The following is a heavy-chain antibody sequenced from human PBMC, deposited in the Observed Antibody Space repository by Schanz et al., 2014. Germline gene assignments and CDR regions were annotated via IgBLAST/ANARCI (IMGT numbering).Heavy chain of an antibody. J-gene: IGHJ4*02. CDR3: ARGGFCDSTSFDS. D-gene: IGHD2-2*01. Sequence: QVQLVQSGAEVKKPGVSVKVSCKASGYTFTTYYIHWARQAPGQGVEWMGKINPSSGTPRIAQNFQGSLTVTRYTSTSTVNMELSSLRSEDTAVYYCARGGFCDSTSFDSWGQGTLVTVSS. CDR1: GYTFTTYY. CDR2: INPSSGTP. V-gene: IGHV1-46*03.